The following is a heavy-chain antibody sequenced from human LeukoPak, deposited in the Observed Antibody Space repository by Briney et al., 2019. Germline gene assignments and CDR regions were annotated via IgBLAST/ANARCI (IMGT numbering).Heavy chain of an antibody. D-gene: IGHD3-22*01. CDR1: GFTFSNAW. Sequence: PGEALRLSCAASGFTFSNAWMNWVRQRPGKGLEWVGRIKSKTDGGTIDYGAPVKGRFTISRDDSKNTLFLQMNSLKTEDTAMYHCTTGVRDSSGYYNFDYWGQGTLVTVSS. J-gene: IGHJ4*02. CDR3: TTGVRDSSGYYNFDY. CDR2: IKSKTDGGTI. V-gene: IGHV3-15*01.